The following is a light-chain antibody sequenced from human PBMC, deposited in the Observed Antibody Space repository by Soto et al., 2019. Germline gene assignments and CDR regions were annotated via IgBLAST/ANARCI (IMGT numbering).Light chain of an antibody. CDR2: GVS. V-gene: IGKV3-15*01. CDR1: QSVSSN. Sequence: EIVMTQSPATLSVSPGERATLSCRASQSVSSNLAWYQQKPGQAPRLLIYGVSTRATGIPARFSGNGSGTEVTLTISSLQSEDFAVYYCKQYNNWPQTFGQGTKVEIK. J-gene: IGKJ1*01. CDR3: KQYNNWPQT.